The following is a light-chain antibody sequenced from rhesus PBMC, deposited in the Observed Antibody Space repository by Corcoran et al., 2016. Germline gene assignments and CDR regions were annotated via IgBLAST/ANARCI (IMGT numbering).Light chain of an antibody. Sequence: DIQMTQSPSSLSASVGDRVTVTCRASQGINKELSWYQQKPGKAPTLLNHTASTLHTGVPYRFSGGGSGTEYTLAISSLQPEDVGNYCFLQDSTIPYRFGQGTKVEVK. V-gene: IGKV1-94*01. CDR1: QGINKE. CDR2: TAS. CDR3: LQDSTIPYR. J-gene: IGKJ2*01.